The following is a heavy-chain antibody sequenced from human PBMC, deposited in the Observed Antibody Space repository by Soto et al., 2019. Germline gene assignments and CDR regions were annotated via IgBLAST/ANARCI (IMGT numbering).Heavy chain of an antibody. V-gene: IGHV4-34*01. CDR1: GGSFSGYY. J-gene: IGHJ4*02. Sequence: SETLSLTCAVYGGSFSGYYWSWIRQPPGKGLEWIGEINHSGSTNYNPSLKSRVTISVDTSKNQFSLKLSSVTAADTAVYYCARGRNSSGWYTDFDYWGRGTLVTVSS. CDR3: ARGRNSSGWYTDFDY. D-gene: IGHD6-19*01. CDR2: INHSGST.